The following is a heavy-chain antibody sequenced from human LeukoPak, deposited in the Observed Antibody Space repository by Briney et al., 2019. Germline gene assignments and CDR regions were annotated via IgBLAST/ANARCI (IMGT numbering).Heavy chain of an antibody. J-gene: IGHJ4*02. D-gene: IGHD6-6*01. V-gene: IGHV1-18*01. Sequence: ASVTVSCKASGYTFTSYGISWVRQAPGQGLEWMGWISAYNGNTNYAQKLQGRVTMTTDTSTSTAYMELRSLRSDDTAVYYCARARGNLSIAARLPLSYWGQGTLVTVSS. CDR1: GYTFTSYG. CDR3: ARARGNLSIAARLPLSY. CDR2: ISAYNGNT.